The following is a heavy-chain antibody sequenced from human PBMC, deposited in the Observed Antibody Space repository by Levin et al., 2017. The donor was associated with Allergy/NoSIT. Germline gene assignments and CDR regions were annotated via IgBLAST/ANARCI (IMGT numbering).Heavy chain of an antibody. CDR2: ISDDGSSE. J-gene: IGHJ4*02. D-gene: IGHD1-1*01. CDR3: VREIAEEGT. Sequence: PGGSLRLSCAASGFTFSNYAMHWVRQAAGKGLEWVGGISDDGSSEFYIDSVKGRFTISRDNSKNRLYLQMDSLRAEDTALYYCVREIAEEGTWGQGTLVIVSS. CDR1: GFTFSNYA. V-gene: IGHV3-30-3*01.